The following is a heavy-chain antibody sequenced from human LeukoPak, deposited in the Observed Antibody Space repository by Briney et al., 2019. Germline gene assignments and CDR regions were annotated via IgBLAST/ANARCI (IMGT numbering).Heavy chain of an antibody. D-gene: IGHD4-23*01. Sequence: GRSLRLSCAASGFTFDDYAMPWVRQAPGKGLEWVSGISWNSGSIGYADSVKGRFTISRDNAKNSLYLQMNSLRAEDTALYYCAKDRDYGGNSGYAFDIWGQGTMVTVSS. J-gene: IGHJ3*02. CDR1: GFTFDDYA. CDR3: AKDRDYGGNSGYAFDI. CDR2: ISWNSGSI. V-gene: IGHV3-9*01.